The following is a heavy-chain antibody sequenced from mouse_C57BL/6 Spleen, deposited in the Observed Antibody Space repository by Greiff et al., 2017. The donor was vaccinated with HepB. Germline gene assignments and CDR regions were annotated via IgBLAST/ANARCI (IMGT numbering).Heavy chain of an antibody. CDR2: IYPGSGST. CDR3: SFYYGSSYRYFDV. CDR1: GYTFTSYW. V-gene: IGHV1-55*01. Sequence: AQLQQPGAELVKPGASVKMSCKASGYTFTSYWITWVKQRPGQGLEWIGDIYPGSGSTNYNEKFKSKATLTVDTSSSTAYMQLSSLTSEDSAVYYCSFYYGSSYRYFDVWGTGTTVTVSS. D-gene: IGHD1-1*01. J-gene: IGHJ1*03.